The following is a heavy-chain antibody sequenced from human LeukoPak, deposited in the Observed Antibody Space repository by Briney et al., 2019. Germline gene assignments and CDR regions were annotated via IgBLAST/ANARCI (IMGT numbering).Heavy chain of an antibody. Sequence: SETLSLTCTVSGDSISSTYFWAWIRQPPGTGLEWIATINHNGNTYYNPVLKSRVTISVDRSRNQFSLKLTSVTAADTAVYYCARLGYCSGGSCHHDYWGQGTLVTVS. CDR2: INHNGNT. CDR3: ARLGYCSGGSCHHDY. D-gene: IGHD2-15*01. CDR1: GDSISSTYF. J-gene: IGHJ4*02. V-gene: IGHV4-38-2*02.